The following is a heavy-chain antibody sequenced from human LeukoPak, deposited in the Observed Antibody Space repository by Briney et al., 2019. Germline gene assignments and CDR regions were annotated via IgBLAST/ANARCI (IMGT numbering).Heavy chain of an antibody. CDR2: ISVYNGNT. Sequence: ASVKVSCKASGYTFTSYGISWVRQAPGQGLGWMGWISVYNGNTKYAQDPQDRLAMITDNSTSTAYMELRSLRSDGTAVYYCARPLGYCSSTSCYGWFDPWGQGTLVTVSS. CDR3: ARPLGYCSSTSCYGWFDP. J-gene: IGHJ5*02. V-gene: IGHV1-18*01. D-gene: IGHD2-2*01. CDR1: GYTFTSYG.